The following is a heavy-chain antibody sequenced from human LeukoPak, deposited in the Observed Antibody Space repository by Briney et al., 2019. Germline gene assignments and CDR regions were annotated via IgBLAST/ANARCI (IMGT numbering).Heavy chain of an antibody. V-gene: IGHV3-30*18. CDR3: AKDSPLDY. CDR1: GFTFSSYG. Sequence: GGSLRLSCAASGFTFSSYGMHWVRQAPGKGLEWVAVISYDGSNKYYADSVKGRFTISRGNSKNTLYLQMNSLRAEDTAVYYCAKDSPLDYWGQGTLVTVSS. J-gene: IGHJ4*02. CDR2: ISYDGSNK.